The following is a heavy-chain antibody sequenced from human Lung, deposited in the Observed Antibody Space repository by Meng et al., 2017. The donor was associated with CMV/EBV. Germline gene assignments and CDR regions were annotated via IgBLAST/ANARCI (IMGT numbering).Heavy chain of an antibody. CDR1: GFTFGDYA. V-gene: IGHV3-49*04. CDR2: IRNRTRGGTT. Sequence: GGSLRLXCTASGFTFGDYAMTWVRQAPGKRLEWIGFIRNRTRGGTTEYAASVKGRFSILRDDSKSIAYLQMDSVKIEDTGVYFCARGSGSPEHSGQGTLVTVSS. CDR3: ARGSGSPEH. J-gene: IGHJ1*01. D-gene: IGHD3-10*01.